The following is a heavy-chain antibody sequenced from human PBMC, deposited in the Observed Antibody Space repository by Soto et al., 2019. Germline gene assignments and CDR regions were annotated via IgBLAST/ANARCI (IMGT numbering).Heavy chain of an antibody. Sequence: SETLSLTCTVSGDSITASYSNWAWIRQPPGKGLEWIGTFYYSGPTSQNPPLRSRITISGDTSRNQFSLNLRSVTAADSGVYDCAKLVIDDVRRSDLDHWGQGTLVTVAS. V-gene: IGHV4-39*01. D-gene: IGHD2-21*01. CDR1: GDSITASYSN. CDR3: AKLVIDDVRRSDLDH. CDR2: FYYSGPT. J-gene: IGHJ4*02.